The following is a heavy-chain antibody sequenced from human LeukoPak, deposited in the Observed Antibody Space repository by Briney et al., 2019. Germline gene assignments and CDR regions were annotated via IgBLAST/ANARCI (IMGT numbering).Heavy chain of an antibody. D-gene: IGHD3-16*01. CDR3: ARGREWGGLLSPARPQDFDC. V-gene: IGHV3-48*03. CDR1: GFTFSSYE. Sequence: GGSLRLSCAASGFTFSSYEMNWVRQAPGKGLEWVSYISSSGSTIYYADSVKGRFTISRDNAKNSLYLQMNSLRAEDTAVYYCARGREWGGLLSPARPQDFDCWGQGTLVTVSS. J-gene: IGHJ4*02. CDR2: ISSSGSTI.